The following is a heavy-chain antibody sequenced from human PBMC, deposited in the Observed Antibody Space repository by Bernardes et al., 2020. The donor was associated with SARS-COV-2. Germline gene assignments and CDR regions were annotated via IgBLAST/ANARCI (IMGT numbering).Heavy chain of an antibody. D-gene: IGHD1-1*01. V-gene: IGHV4-34*01. CDR2: INHSGST. J-gene: IGHJ6*03. CDR3: ARGRLERPKLYYYMDV. CDR1: GGSFSGYY. Sequence: SETLSLTCAVYGGSFSGYYWSWIRQPPGKGLEWIGEINHSGSTNYNPSLKSRVTISVDTSKNQFSLKLSSVTAADTAVYYCARGRLERPKLYYYMDVWGKGTTVTVS.